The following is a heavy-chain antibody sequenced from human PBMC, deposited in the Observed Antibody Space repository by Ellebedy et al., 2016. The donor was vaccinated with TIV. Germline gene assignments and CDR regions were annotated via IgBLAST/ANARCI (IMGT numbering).Heavy chain of an antibody. D-gene: IGHD2-15*01. CDR2: VNHSGNT. V-gene: IGHV4-34*01. Sequence: SETLSLTCAVYGGSFSDFHWSWIRQPPGKGLEWIGEVNHSGNTNYNPSLKSRVTISVDTSKNQFSLKLSSVTAADTAVYYCARQLVGCSGGSCYSRSASSHMDVWGKGTTVTVSS. CDR1: GGSFSDFH. J-gene: IGHJ6*03. CDR3: ARQLVGCSGGSCYSRSASSHMDV.